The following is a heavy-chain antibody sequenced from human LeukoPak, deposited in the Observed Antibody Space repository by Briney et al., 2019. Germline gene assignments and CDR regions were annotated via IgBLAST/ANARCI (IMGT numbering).Heavy chain of an antibody. Sequence: PGRSLRLSCAASGFTFSSYGMHWVRQAPGKGLEWVAVIWYDGSNKYYADSVKGRFTISRDNSRNTLYLQMNSLRAEDTAVYYRERNRTSAGPIYWGQGTMVTVSS. V-gene: IGHV3-33*01. J-gene: IGHJ4*02. D-gene: IGHD1/OR15-1a*01. CDR1: GFTFSSYG. CDR3: ERNRTSAGPIY. CDR2: IWYDGSNK.